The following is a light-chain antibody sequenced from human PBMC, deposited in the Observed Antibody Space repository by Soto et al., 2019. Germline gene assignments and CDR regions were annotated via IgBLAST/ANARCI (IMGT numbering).Light chain of an antibody. CDR1: QSVSSN. J-gene: IGKJ2*01. Sequence: EIMMTQSPATLSVSPGERATLSCRASQSVSSNLAWYQQKPGQAPRLLIYDASTRATGIPARFIGSGSGTEVTLTITGLPSEDFAVYYCQQYTNWPPTFGQGTKLEIK. CDR2: DAS. CDR3: QQYTNWPPT. V-gene: IGKV3-15*01.